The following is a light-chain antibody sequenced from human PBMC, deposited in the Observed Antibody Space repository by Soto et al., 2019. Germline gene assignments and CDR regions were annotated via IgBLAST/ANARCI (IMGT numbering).Light chain of an antibody. CDR3: GSYATGGAYV. CDR2: DVT. Sequence: QSVLTQPASVSGSPGQSITICCTGSSSDVGGYNAVSWYQQHPGKAPKLMIYDVTNRPSGASNRFSGSKSGNTASLTISGLHAEDEADYYCGSYATGGAYVFGTGTKVTLL. V-gene: IGLV2-14*01. CDR1: SSDVGGYNA. J-gene: IGLJ1*01.